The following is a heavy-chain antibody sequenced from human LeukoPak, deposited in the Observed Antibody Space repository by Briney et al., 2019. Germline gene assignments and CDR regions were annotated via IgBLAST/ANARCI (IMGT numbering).Heavy chain of an antibody. J-gene: IGHJ3*02. V-gene: IGHV3-21*01. D-gene: IGHD2-15*01. CDR3: ARDSSPRADYSAAFDI. CDR1: GFTFSSYS. Sequence: GGSLRLSCAASGFTFSSYSMNWVRQAPGKGLEWVSSISSSSSYIYYADSVKGRFTISRDNAKNSLYLQMNSLRAEDTAVYYCARDSSPRADYSAAFDIWGQGTMVTVSS. CDR2: ISSSSSYI.